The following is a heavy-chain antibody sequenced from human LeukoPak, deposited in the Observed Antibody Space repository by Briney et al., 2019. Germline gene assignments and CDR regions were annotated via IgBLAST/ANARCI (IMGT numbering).Heavy chain of an antibody. CDR1: GGTFSSYA. D-gene: IGHD3-22*01. J-gene: IGHJ4*02. CDR3: AREAYYDSSGYLASVFDY. V-gene: IGHV1-69*05. CDR2: IIPIFGTA. Sequence: ASVKVSCKASGGTFSSYAISWVRQAPGQGLEWMGGIIPIFGTANYAQKFQGRVTITTDESTSTAYMELNSLRSEDTAVYYCAREAYYDSSGYLASVFDYWGQGTLVTVSS.